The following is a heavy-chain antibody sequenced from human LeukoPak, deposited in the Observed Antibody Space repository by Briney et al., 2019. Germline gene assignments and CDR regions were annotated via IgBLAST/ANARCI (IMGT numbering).Heavy chain of an antibody. CDR2: IYHSGST. D-gene: IGHD2-2*02. CDR1: GGSISSSNW. Sequence: SGTLSLTCAVSGGSISSSNWWSWVRQPPGKGLEWIGEIYHSGSTNYNPSLKSRVTISVDKSKNQFSLRVNSLTAADTAVYYCARDSYTSYYYYMDVWGKGTTVTVSS. J-gene: IGHJ6*03. CDR3: ARDSYTSYYYYMDV. V-gene: IGHV4-4*02.